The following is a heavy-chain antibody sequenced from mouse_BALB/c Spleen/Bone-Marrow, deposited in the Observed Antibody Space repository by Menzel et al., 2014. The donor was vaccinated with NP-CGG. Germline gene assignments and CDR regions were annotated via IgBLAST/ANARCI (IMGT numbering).Heavy chain of an antibody. J-gene: IGHJ2*01. CDR1: GFTFSSFG. D-gene: IGHD4-1*01. CDR2: ISSGSSTI. Sequence: EVKLVESGGGLVQPGGSRKISCAASGFTFSSFGMHWVRQAPERGLEWVAYISSGSSTIFYADTVKGRFTISRDNPKNTLFLQMTSLRSEDTAMYYCTRGGNWEDFDYWGQGTTLTVSS. CDR3: TRGGNWEDFDY. V-gene: IGHV5-17*02.